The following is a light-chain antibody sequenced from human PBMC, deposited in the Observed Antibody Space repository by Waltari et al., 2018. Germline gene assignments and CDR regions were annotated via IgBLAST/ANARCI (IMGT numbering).Light chain of an antibody. Sequence: HSALPHPPSCLGFPGHPITFPSTATTFDLGGFNFFSCYQQVPGKAPKIIIYDVSNRHSGVSSRFSGSKSGNTASLTISGLQAEDEANYYCSSYIDSSTLELFGGGTSLTVL. V-gene: IGLV2-14*03. CDR3: SSYIDSSTLEL. J-gene: IGLJ2*01. CDR1: TFDLGGFNF. CDR2: DVS.